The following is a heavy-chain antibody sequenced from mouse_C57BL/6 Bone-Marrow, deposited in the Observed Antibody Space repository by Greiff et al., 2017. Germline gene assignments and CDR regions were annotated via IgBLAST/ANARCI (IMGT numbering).Heavy chain of an antibody. D-gene: IGHD1-1*01. CDR3: ALITTVVATGYFDV. CDR1: GYAFSSSW. J-gene: IGHJ1*03. Sequence: QVQLQQSGPELVKPGASVKISCKASGYAFSSSWMNWVKQRPGKGLEWIGRIYPGDGDTNYTGKFKGKATLTADKSSSTTYMQLSSLTSEDSAVYFCALITTVVATGYFDVWGTGTTVTVSS. CDR2: IYPGDGDT. V-gene: IGHV1-82*01.